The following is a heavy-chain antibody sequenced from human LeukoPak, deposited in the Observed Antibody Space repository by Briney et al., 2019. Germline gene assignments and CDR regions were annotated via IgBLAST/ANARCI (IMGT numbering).Heavy chain of an antibody. CDR3: ARGPAYYYDSSGHSPPVY. CDR1: GFTFSTYS. CDR2: ISPDSNYK. D-gene: IGHD3-22*01. J-gene: IGHJ4*02. Sequence: KPGESLRLSCAASGFTFSTYSMNWLRLAPGKGLEWVSSISPDSNYKYYVDSVKGRFTISRDNAKSSLYLQMNSLRAEDTAVYYCARGPAYYYDSSGHSPPVYWGQGALVTVSS. V-gene: IGHV3-21*01.